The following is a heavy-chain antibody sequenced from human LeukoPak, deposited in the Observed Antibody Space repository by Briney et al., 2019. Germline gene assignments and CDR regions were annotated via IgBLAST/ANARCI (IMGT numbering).Heavy chain of an antibody. V-gene: IGHV4-39*07. Sequence: SETLSLTCTVSGGSISNKTYYWGWIRQPPGKGLEWIGSIYYTGNTYYNPSLKSRVTISVDTSKNQFSLKVSSVTAADTAVYYCARVYGDPTLDYWGQGTLVIVSS. CDR2: IYYTGNT. CDR1: GGSISNKTYY. J-gene: IGHJ4*02. CDR3: ARVYGDPTLDY. D-gene: IGHD4-17*01.